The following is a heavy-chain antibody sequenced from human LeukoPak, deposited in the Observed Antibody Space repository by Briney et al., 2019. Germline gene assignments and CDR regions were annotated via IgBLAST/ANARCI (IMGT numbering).Heavy chain of an antibody. CDR3: ARDRLCSNWYYYYDGMDV. D-gene: IGHD6-13*01. CDR1: GYTFTSYG. Sequence: ASVKVSCKASGYTFTSYGISWVRQAPGQGLEWMGWISAYNGNTNYAQKLQGRVTMTTDTSTSTAYMELRSLRSDDTAVYYCARDRLCSNWYYYYDGMDVWGQGNTVTGSS. V-gene: IGHV1-18*01. J-gene: IGHJ6*02. CDR2: ISAYNGNT.